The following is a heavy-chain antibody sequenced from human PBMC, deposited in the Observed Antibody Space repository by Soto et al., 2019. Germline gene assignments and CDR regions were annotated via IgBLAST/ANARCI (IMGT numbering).Heavy chain of an antibody. D-gene: IGHD2-15*01. CDR3: ASGSCSGGSCHFDS. V-gene: IGHV3-7*01. CDR2: IKQDGSEK. Sequence: EVQLVESGGVLVQPGGSLRLSCAASGFTFSSYWMSWVRQAPGKWLEWVANIKQDGSEKYYVDSVKGRFTISRDNAKNALYLQMNSMRAEDTAVYYCASGSCSGGSCHFDSCGQGTLVTVSS. J-gene: IGHJ4*02. CDR1: GFTFSSYW.